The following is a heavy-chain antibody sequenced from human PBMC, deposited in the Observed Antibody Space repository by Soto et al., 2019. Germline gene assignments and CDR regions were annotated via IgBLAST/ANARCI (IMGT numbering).Heavy chain of an antibody. Sequence: PGGSLRLSCAASGLTVSSSYMSWFRQAQGKGLQWVSVIYRAGSTYYANSVKGGFTISRDISTNMVYLQMSSLTDEDTAVYYCAGAREPEDSSAIFFDTWGQGALVTVSS. CDR3: AGAREPEDSSAIFFDT. V-gene: IGHV3-53*01. CDR2: IYRAGST. D-gene: IGHD6-13*01. J-gene: IGHJ4*02. CDR1: GLTVSSSY.